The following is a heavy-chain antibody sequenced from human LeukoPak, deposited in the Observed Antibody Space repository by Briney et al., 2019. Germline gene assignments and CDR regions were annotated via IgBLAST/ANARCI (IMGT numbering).Heavy chain of an antibody. CDR1: GNYW. J-gene: IGHJ4*02. CDR2: INSDGSWT. Sequence: GGSLRLSCAASGNYWMHWVRQAPGKGLVWVSHINSDGSWTGYADSVKGRFTISKDNAKNTVYLQMNNLRAEDTAVYYCVSFYGTYWGRGTLVTVSS. D-gene: IGHD2-2*01. CDR3: VSFYGTY. V-gene: IGHV3-74*01.